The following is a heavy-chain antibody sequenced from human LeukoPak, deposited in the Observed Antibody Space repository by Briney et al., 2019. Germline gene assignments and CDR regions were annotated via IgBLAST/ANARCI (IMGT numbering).Heavy chain of an antibody. CDR3: AKGGQLLVIRSIDY. D-gene: IGHD6-13*01. J-gene: IGHJ4*02. CDR2: ISGSGGST. CDR1: GFTVSNSY. Sequence: PGGSLRLSCAASGFTVSNSYMTWVRQAPGKGLEWVSGISGSGGSTYYADSVKGRFIISRDNSKNTLSLQLNSLRAEDTAVYYCAKGGQLLVIRSIDYWGQGTLVTVSS. V-gene: IGHV3-23*01.